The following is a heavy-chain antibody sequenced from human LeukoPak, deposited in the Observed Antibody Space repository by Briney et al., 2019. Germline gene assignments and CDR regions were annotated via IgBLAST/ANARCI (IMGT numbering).Heavy chain of an antibody. CDR2: IIPIFGTA. J-gene: IGHJ4*02. D-gene: IGHD1-26*01. V-gene: IGHV1-69*05. CDR3: ARANTIVGAFFDY. Sequence: ASVKVSCKASGGTFSSYAISWVRQAPGQGLKWMGRIIPIFGTANYAQKFQGRVTITTDESTSTAYMELSSLRSEDTAVYYCARANTIVGAFFDYWGQGTLVTVSS. CDR1: GGTFSSYA.